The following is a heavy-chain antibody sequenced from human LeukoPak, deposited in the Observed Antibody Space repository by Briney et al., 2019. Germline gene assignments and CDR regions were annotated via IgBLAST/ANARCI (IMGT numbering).Heavy chain of an antibody. CDR3: ARDNGEWRLNWFDH. D-gene: IGHD2-8*01. V-gene: IGHV3-15*01. CDR1: GFTFSNAW. CDR2: IKSKTDGGTT. J-gene: IGHJ5*02. Sequence: RPGGSLRLSCAASGFTFSNAWMNWVRQAPGKGLEWVGRIKSKTDGGTTDYAAPVKGRFTISRDDSENTLYLQMNSLRAEDTAVYYCARDNGEWRLNWFDHWGQGTLVTVSS.